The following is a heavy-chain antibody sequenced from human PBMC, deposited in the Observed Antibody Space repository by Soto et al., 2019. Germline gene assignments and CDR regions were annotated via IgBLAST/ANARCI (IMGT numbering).Heavy chain of an antibody. CDR2: IYYSGST. CDR3: ARQEQRLQLGRHFDY. D-gene: IGHD5-12*01. V-gene: IGHV4-39*01. J-gene: IGHJ4*02. Sequence: SETLSLTCTVSGGSISSSSYYWGWIRQPPGKGLEWIGSIYYSGSTYYNPSLKSRVTISVDTSKNQVSLKLSSVTAADTAVYYCARQEQRLQLGRHFDYWGQGTVVTVSS. CDR1: GGSISSSSYY.